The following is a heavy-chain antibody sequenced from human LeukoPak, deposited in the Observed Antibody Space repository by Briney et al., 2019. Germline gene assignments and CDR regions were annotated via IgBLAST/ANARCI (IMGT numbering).Heavy chain of an antibody. CDR2: IYHNGIT. Sequence: SETLSLTCTVSGVSISTHYWSWIRQSPGKGLEWIGYIYHNGITNYNPSLKSRVTISIDTSKNEFSLKLTSVIAADTAVYFCAREANYYGSGSYFEGTFDYWGQGSLVTVSS. CDR3: AREANYYGSGSYFEGTFDY. V-gene: IGHV4-59*11. J-gene: IGHJ4*02. D-gene: IGHD3-10*01. CDR1: GVSISTHY.